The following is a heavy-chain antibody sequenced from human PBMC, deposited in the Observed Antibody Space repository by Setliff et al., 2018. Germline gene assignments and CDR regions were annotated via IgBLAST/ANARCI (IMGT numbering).Heavy chain of an antibody. J-gene: IGHJ4*02. CDR1: GGSISSGDYY. CDR3: ARQLYYYGTPGYFDY. D-gene: IGHD3-10*01. V-gene: IGHV4-30-4*08. CDR2: IYYSGNT. Sequence: SETLSLTCTVSGGSISSGDYYWTWIRQPPGKGLEWIGFIYYSGNTFYNPSLKSRLTISVDTSKNLFSLKLSSVTAADTAVYYCARQLYYYGTPGYFDYGGQGTLVTVSS.